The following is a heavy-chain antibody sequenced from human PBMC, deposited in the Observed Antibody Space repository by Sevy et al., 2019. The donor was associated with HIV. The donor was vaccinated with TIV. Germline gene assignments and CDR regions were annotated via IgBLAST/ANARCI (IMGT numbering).Heavy chain of an antibody. CDR1: GGAFSSYA. Sequence: KISCKASGGAFSSYAISWVRQAPGQGLEWMGGIIPIFGTANYAQKFQGRVTITADESTSTAYMELSSLRSEDTAVYYCARGGDYYDSSGYYYRWGQGTLVTVSS. D-gene: IGHD3-22*01. V-gene: IGHV1-69*01. CDR3: ARGGDYYDSSGYYYR. CDR2: IIPIFGTA. J-gene: IGHJ5*02.